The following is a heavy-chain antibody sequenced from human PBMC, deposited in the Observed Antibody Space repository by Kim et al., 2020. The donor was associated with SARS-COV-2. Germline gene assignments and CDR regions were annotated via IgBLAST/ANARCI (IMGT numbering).Heavy chain of an antibody. V-gene: IGHV1-3*01. CDR3: AKYIDVAGPFQF. Sequence: ASVKVSCKTSGYTLTCCAVHWVRQAPGQRLEWMGWINGDSDETRYSEKFQDRLTITRDTSATTVYMELTSLTSEDTAVYFCAKYIDVAGPFQFWCQGAQVTVSS. CDR1: GYTLTCCA. J-gene: IGHJ4*02. CDR2: INGDSDET. D-gene: IGHD6-19*01.